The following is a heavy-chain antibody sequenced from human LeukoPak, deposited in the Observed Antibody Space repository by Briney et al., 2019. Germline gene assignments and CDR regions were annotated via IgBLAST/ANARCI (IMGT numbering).Heavy chain of an antibody. J-gene: IGHJ4*02. CDR3: ARGIAAAEFDY. V-gene: IGHV4-39*07. CDR1: GGSISSSSYY. CDR2: IYYSGST. Sequence: KSSETLSLTCTVSGGSISSSSYYWGWIRQPPGKGLEWIGSIYYSGSTYYNPSLKSRVTISVDTSKNQFSLKLSSVTAADTAVYYCARGIAAAEFDYWGQGTLVTVSS. D-gene: IGHD6-13*01.